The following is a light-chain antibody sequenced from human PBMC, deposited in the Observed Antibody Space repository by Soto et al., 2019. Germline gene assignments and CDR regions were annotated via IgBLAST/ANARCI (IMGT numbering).Light chain of an antibody. Sequence: QSVLTQPASVSGSPGQSSTISCTGTSSDVGGYNYVSWYQQHPGKAPKLMIYEVSNRPSGVSNRFSGSKSDNTASLTISGLQAEDEGDYYCSSYRSSSTLYVFGTGTKLTVL. CDR3: SSYRSSSTLYV. CDR2: EVS. V-gene: IGLV2-14*01. CDR1: SSDVGGYNY. J-gene: IGLJ1*01.